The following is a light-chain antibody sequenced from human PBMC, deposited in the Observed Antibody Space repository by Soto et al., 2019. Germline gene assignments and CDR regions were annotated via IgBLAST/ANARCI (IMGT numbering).Light chain of an antibody. CDR2: GAS. CDR3: QQYNNWPPIT. CDR1: QSVSSSY. J-gene: IGKJ5*01. V-gene: IGKV3-15*01. Sequence: EIFLTQSPDTLSLSPGERATLSCRASQSVSSSYLAWYQQKPGQAPRLLIYGASSRATGIPARFSGSGSGTEFTLTISSLQSEDFAVYYCQQYNNWPPITFGQGTRLEIK.